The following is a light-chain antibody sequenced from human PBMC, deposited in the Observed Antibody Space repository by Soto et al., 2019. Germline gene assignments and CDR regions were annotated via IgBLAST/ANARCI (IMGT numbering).Light chain of an antibody. CDR2: AAS. Sequence: DIQMTQSPSSLSASVGDRVTITCRASQSISTYLNWYQQNPGKAPKLLIYAASSLQSGVPSRFTGSGSGTDFTLTISSLHTDNFAHYYWQPNCSTPQTFGQGIKVEI. CDR3: QPNCSTPQT. V-gene: IGKV1-39*01. CDR1: QSISTY. J-gene: IGKJ1*01.